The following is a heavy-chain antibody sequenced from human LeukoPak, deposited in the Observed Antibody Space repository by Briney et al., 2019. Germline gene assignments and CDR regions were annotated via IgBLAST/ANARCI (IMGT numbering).Heavy chain of an antibody. D-gene: IGHD2-2*01. CDR2: LKQDGNEI. Sequence: PGGSLRLSCAASGFTFSRHWMSWVRQAPGKGLEWVANLKQDGNEIHYVDSVKGRFTISRDNSKNTLYLQMNSLRAEDTAVYYCARDPPRKDCSSTSCYAGPRSNYYYYYGMDVWGKGTTVTVSS. J-gene: IGHJ6*04. V-gene: IGHV3-7*01. CDR3: ARDPPRKDCSSTSCYAGPRSNYYYYYGMDV. CDR1: GFTFSRHW.